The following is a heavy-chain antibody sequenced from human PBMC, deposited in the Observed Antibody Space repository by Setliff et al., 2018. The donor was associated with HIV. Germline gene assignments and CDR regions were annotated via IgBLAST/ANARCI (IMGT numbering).Heavy chain of an antibody. CDR3: ARSVIGYYYYGMDV. D-gene: IGHD3-10*01. Sequence: PGGSLRLSCAASGFTFSSYAMSWVRQAPGKGLEWVSAISSGIGTTYYADSVKGRFTISRDNSKNTLYLQMNSLRAEDTAVYYCARSVIGYYYYGMDVWGQGTLVTVSS. J-gene: IGHJ6*02. CDR1: GFTFSSYA. V-gene: IGHV3-23*01. CDR2: ISSGIGTT.